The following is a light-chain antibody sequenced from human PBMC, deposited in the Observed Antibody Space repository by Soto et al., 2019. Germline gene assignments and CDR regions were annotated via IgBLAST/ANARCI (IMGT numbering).Light chain of an antibody. V-gene: IGKV1-5*01. CDR2: DAS. CDR1: QNINMW. J-gene: IGKJ1*01. CDR3: QHYSLYSPWT. Sequence: EIQMTQYTSTLSASVGDRVTITCRASQNINMWLAWYQQKPGKAPKLLIYDASSLQSWVPSRFGGSGSGTDFTLTIASLLPDDCATYYCQHYSLYSPWTFGQGTKVDIK.